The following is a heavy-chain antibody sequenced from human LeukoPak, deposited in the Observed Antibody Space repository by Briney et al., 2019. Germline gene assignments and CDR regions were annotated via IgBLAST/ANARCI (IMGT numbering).Heavy chain of an antibody. CDR1: GFTFNSYA. CDR2: ISGSGGST. CDR3: AKRAINYGGNSPNWFDP. Sequence: PGGSLRFSCAASGFTFNSYAMSWVRLAQGKGLEWVSAISGSGGSTYFADSVKGRFTISRDNSKNTLYLQMNSLRAEDTAVYYCAKRAINYGGNSPNWFDPWGQGTLVTVSS. D-gene: IGHD4-23*01. V-gene: IGHV3-23*01. J-gene: IGHJ5*02.